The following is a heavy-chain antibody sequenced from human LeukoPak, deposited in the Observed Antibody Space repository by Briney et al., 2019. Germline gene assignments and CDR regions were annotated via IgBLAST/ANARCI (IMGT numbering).Heavy chain of an antibody. CDR2: ISGSGGST. Sequence: GGSLRLSCAASGFTFSSYAMSWVRQAPGKELEWVSAISGSGGSTYYADSVKGRFTISRDNSKNTLYLQMNSLRAEDTAVYYCAKDMYYDILTGYYMGYNWFDPWGQGTLVTVSS. D-gene: IGHD3-9*01. J-gene: IGHJ5*02. CDR1: GFTFSSYA. V-gene: IGHV3-23*01. CDR3: AKDMYYDILTGYYMGYNWFDP.